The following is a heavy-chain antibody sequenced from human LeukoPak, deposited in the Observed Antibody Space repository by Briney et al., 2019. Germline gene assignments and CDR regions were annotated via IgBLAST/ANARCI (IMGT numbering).Heavy chain of an antibody. D-gene: IGHD6-13*01. V-gene: IGHV4-34*01. J-gene: IGHJ4*02. CDR1: GGSFSGYY. CDR2: INHSGST. Sequence: PSETLSLTCAVYGGSFSGYYWSWIRQPPGKGLEWIGEINHSGSTNYNPSLKSRVTISVDTSKNQFSLKLSSVTAADTAVYYCARAPPGIAAAGTDRGDYWGQGTLVTVSS. CDR3: ARAPPGIAAAGTDRGDY.